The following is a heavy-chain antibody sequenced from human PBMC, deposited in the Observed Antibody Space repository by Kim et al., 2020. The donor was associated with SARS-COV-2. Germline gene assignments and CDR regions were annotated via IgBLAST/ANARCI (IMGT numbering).Heavy chain of an antibody. J-gene: IGHJ4*02. V-gene: IGHV4-59*13. D-gene: IGHD3-22*01. CDR2: IYYSGST. Sequence: SETLSLTCTVSGGSISSYYWSWIRQPPGKGLEWIGYIYYSGSTNYNPSLKSRVTISVDTSKNQFSLKLSSVTAADTAVYYCARAAGYYESKDWGQGTLVTVSS. CDR1: GGSISSYY. CDR3: ARAAGYYESKD.